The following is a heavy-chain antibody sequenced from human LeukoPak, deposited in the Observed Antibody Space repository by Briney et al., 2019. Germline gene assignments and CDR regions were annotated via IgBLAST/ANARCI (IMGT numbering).Heavy chain of an antibody. CDR3: ARGRDKLGYCSSTSCYRQYNWFDP. V-gene: IGHV4-39*01. CDR1: GGSISSSSYY. CDR2: IYYSGST. Sequence: SETLSLTCTVSGGSISSSSYYWGWIRQPPGKGLEWIGNIYYSGSTYYNPSLKSRATISVDTSNNQFSLKLSSVTAADTAVYYCARGRDKLGYCSSTSCYRQYNWFDPWGQGTLVTVSS. D-gene: IGHD2-2*02. J-gene: IGHJ5*02.